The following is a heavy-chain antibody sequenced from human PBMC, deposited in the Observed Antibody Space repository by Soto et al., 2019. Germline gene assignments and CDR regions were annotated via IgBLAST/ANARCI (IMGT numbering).Heavy chain of an antibody. CDR3: AKDYGDYSYFDY. CDR2: ISYDGSNK. Sequence: QVQLEESGGGVVQPGRSLRLSCAASGFTFSSYGMHWVRQAPGKGLEWVAVISYDGSNKYYADSVKGRFTISRDNSKNTLYLQMNSLRAEDTAVYYCAKDYGDYSYFDYWGQGTLVTVSS. CDR1: GFTFSSYG. V-gene: IGHV3-30*18. D-gene: IGHD4-17*01. J-gene: IGHJ4*02.